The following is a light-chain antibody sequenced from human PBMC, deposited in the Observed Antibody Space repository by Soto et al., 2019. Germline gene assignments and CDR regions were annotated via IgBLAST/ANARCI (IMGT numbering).Light chain of an antibody. Sequence: DIQLTQSPSFLSASVGDRVTITCRASQGISSYLAWYQQKPGKAPKLLIYAASTLQSGVPSRFSGSGSGTEFTLTICSLQPEDFATYYCQQLNSYPFGPGTKVDIK. CDR2: AAS. CDR3: QQLNSYP. CDR1: QGISSY. V-gene: IGKV1-9*01. J-gene: IGKJ3*01.